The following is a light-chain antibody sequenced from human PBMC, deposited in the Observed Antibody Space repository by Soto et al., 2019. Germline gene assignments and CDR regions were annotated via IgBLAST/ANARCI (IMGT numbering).Light chain of an antibody. CDR2: EGS. CDR3: CSYAGSSTFDYV. V-gene: IGLV2-23*03. J-gene: IGLJ1*01. CDR1: SPNIGGNS. Sequence: QSVLTQPPSVSAAPGQKVTISCSGSSPNIGGNSVSWYQQHPGKAPKLMIYEGSKRPSGVSNRFSGSKSGNTASLTISGLQAEDEADYYCCSYAGSSTFDYVFGTGTKVTVL.